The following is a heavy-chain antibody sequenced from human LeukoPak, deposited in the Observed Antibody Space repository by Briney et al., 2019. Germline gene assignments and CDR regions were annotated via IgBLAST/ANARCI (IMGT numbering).Heavy chain of an antibody. D-gene: IGHD2/OR15-2a*01. J-gene: IGHJ6*02. V-gene: IGHV3-30-3*01. Sequence: GGSLSLSCAASGFPFSSYAMHWVRQAPGKGLEWVAVISYDGSNKYYADSVKGRFTISRDNSKNTLYLQMNSLRAEDTAVYYCASELLWFNYYYYGMDVWDQGTTVTVSS. CDR3: ASELLWFNYYYYGMDV. CDR2: ISYDGSNK. CDR1: GFPFSSYA.